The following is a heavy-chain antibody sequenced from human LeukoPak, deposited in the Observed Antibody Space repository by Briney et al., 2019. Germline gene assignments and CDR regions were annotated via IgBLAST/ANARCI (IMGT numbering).Heavy chain of an antibody. CDR3: ARHGVVVVITTIDY. Sequence: PGGSLRLSCAASGFTFSSYWMSWVRQAPGKGLEWIGSIYYSGSTYYNPSLKSRVTISVDTSKNQFSLKLSSVTAADTAVYYCARHGVVVVITTIDYWGQGTLVTVSS. V-gene: IGHV4-39*01. CDR2: IYYSGST. J-gene: IGHJ4*02. D-gene: IGHD3-22*01. CDR1: GFTFSSYW.